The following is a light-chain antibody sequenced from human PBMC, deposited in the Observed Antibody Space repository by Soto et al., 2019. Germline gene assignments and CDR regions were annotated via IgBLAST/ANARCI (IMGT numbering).Light chain of an antibody. J-gene: IGLJ2*01. V-gene: IGLV1-51*01. CDR3: VSWDTSLSGKV. CDR2: EDN. Sequence: QSVLTQPPSVSAAPGQTVTISCSGSSSNIGSKYVSWYQHIPGTAPKLLIYEDNERPSGVPDRISGSKSGTSATLGITGLQTGDEADFYCVSWDTSLSGKVFGGGTKLTVL. CDR1: SSNIGSKY.